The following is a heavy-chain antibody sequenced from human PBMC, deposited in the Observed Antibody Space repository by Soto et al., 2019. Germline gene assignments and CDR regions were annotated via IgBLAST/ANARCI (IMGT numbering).Heavy chain of an antibody. J-gene: IGHJ6*02. D-gene: IGHD5-12*01. Sequence: LRLSCAASGFTFSSYAMHWVRQAPGKGLEWVAVISYDGSNKYYADSVKGRFTISRDNSKNTLYLQMNSLRAEDTAVYYCARDWAGDGYNTYYYYYYGMDVWGQGTTVTVSS. CDR2: ISYDGSNK. CDR3: ARDWAGDGYNTYYYYYYGMDV. V-gene: IGHV3-30-3*01. CDR1: GFTFSSYA.